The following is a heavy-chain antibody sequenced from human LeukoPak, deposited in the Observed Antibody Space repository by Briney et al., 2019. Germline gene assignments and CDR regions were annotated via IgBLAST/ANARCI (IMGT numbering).Heavy chain of an antibody. CDR2: ISSSPPSP. CDR1: GFTFSGFN. D-gene: IGHD4-17*01. V-gene: IGHV3-48*01. CDR3: VREGAYGKHAFDI. J-gene: IGHJ3*02. Sequence: GGSLRLSCTASGFTFSGFNMNWVPQAPGKGLEGSLYISSSPPSPYYTDSVKGRFTCSRDNAKNSLYLQMDSLGVEDTAVYYCVREGAYGKHAFDIWGQGTLVTVSS.